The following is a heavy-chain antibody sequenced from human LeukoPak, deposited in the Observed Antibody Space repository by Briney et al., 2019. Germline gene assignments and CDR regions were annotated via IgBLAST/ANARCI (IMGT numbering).Heavy chain of an antibody. D-gene: IGHD2-2*01. Sequence: SGTLSFTCAVYGGSFSGYYWSWTRQPPGKGLEWIGEINHSGSTNYNPSLKSRVTISVDTSKNQFSLKLSSVTAADTAVYYCARGRPNLYCSSTSCYHYYYYGMDVWGQGTTVTVSS. CDR3: ARGRPNLYCSSTSCYHYYYYGMDV. V-gene: IGHV4-34*01. CDR1: GGSFSGYY. J-gene: IGHJ6*02. CDR2: INHSGST.